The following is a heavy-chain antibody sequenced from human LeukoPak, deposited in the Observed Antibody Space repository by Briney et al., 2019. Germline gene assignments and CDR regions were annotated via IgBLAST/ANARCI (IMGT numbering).Heavy chain of an antibody. CDR3: ARVFPTVYGPFYYYYYMDV. CDR1: GDSISSGDYY. D-gene: IGHD4-17*01. Sequence: SQTLSLTCTVSGDSISSGDYYWSWIRQPAGKGLEWIGRISSSGSTNYNPSLKSRVTISVDTSKNQFSLKLSSVTAADTAVYYCARVFPTVYGPFYYYYYMDVWGKGTTVTVSS. CDR2: ISSSGST. J-gene: IGHJ6*03. V-gene: IGHV4-61*02.